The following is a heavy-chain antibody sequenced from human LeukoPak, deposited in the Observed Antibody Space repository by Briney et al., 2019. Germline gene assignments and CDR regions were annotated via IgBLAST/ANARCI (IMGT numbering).Heavy chain of an antibody. CDR2: IWYDGSNK. Sequence: SLRLSCAASGFTFSSYGMHWVCQAPGKGLEWVAVIWYDGSNKYYADSVKGRFTISRDNSKNTLYLQMNSLRAEDTAVYYCAKDLGNSLGIDYWGQGTLVTVSS. J-gene: IGHJ4*02. D-gene: IGHD7-27*01. V-gene: IGHV3-33*06. CDR1: GFTFSSYG. CDR3: AKDLGNSLGIDY.